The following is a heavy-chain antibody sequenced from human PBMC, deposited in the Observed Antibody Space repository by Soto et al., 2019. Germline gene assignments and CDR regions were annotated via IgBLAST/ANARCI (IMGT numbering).Heavy chain of an antibody. V-gene: IGHV3-66*01. CDR3: ASGGYSPGY. CDR1: GFTVSNNY. D-gene: IGHD5-18*01. Sequence: EMQLVESGGGLVQPGGSLRLSCSASGFTVSNNYMTWVRQAPGKGLEWVSIIYSGGRTYYADSVMGRFTISRDTSKNTLYLQMNSLTVEDTAVYYCASGGYSPGYWGQGTLVTVSS. CDR2: IYSGGRT. J-gene: IGHJ4*02.